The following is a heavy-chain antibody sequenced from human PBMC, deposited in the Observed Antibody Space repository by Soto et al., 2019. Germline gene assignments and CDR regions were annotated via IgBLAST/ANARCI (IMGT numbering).Heavy chain of an antibody. D-gene: IGHD2-2*01. CDR2: ISAYTDDP. CDR1: GNTFTNFG. Sequence: ASRKVSCKASGNTFTNFGVTWVRQAPGQGLEWMGWISAYTDDPNYAQKFQGRVTMTIDTSTSTAYLDLRSLTSDDTAVYYCATVIPGAEAWFDPWGQGTLVTVSS. CDR3: ATVIPGAEAWFDP. V-gene: IGHV1-18*01. J-gene: IGHJ5*02.